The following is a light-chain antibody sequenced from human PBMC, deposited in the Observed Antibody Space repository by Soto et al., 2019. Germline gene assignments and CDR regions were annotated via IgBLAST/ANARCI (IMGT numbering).Light chain of an antibody. V-gene: IGKV3-15*01. CDR3: HQYNNWPPST. CDR2: DKS. Sequence: EFVLTQSPGTLSLSPGERATLSCRASHTVRNNYLAWYQQKPGQAPRLLIFDKSSRAPGVPARFSGSGTGTDFTLTINSLQSEDFGVYYCHQYNNWPPSTFGQGTRLEIK. CDR1: HTVRNN. J-gene: IGKJ5*01.